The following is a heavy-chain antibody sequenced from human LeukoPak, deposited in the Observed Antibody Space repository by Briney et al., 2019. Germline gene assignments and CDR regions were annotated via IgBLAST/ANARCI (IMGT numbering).Heavy chain of an antibody. D-gene: IGHD2-2*01. CDR3: TRLLVPAARFDP. Sequence: GGSLRLSCTVSGCTFSDYAMSWVRQAPGKGLEWVGFIRSRAYGGKTEYAASGKGILTISREEDKSIASLQINSLKPQDTAVYYCTRLLVPAARFDPWGPGTLVTVS. J-gene: IGHJ5*02. V-gene: IGHV3-49*04. CDR2: IRSRAYGGKT. CDR1: GCTFSDYA.